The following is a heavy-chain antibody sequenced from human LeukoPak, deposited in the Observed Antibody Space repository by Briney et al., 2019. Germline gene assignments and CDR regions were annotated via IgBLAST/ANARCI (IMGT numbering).Heavy chain of an antibody. J-gene: IGHJ4*02. CDR1: GFTFSSYA. Sequence: GGSLRLSCAASGFTFSSYAMSWVRQAPGKGLEWVSSVSGSGGSTYYADSVKGRFTISRDNSKSTLFLQMNSLRAEDTAVYYCAESSYYGSSGYYREYYFDYWGQGTLVTVSS. CDR3: AESSYYGSSGYYREYYFDY. V-gene: IGHV3-23*01. CDR2: VSGSGGST. D-gene: IGHD3-22*01.